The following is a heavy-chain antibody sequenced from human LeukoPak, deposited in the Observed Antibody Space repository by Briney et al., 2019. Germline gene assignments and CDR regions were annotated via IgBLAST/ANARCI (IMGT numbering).Heavy chain of an antibody. CDR3: ARDHSGAVARYFDY. V-gene: IGHV1-18*01. J-gene: IGHJ4*02. D-gene: IGHD6-19*01. CDR2: ISAYNGNT. CDR1: GYTFTSYG. Sequence: ASVKVSCKASGYTFTSYGISWVRQAPGQGLEWMGWISAYNGNTNYARKLQGRVTMTRGMSTSTVYMELSSLRSEDTAIYYCARDHSGAVARYFDYWGQGTLVTVSS.